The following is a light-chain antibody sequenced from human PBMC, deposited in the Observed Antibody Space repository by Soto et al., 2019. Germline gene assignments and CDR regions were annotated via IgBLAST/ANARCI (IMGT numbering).Light chain of an antibody. J-gene: IGKJ1*01. CDR2: VAS. CDR1: QGISIY. V-gene: IGKV1-39*01. Sequence: DVQLTQTPSSLSASVGDRVTITCRASQGISIYLNWYHQRPEKAPKLLMYVASTLQSGVPSRFSGSGSGTDFTLTISSPQPEDFGTYYCQQSHSLPRTFGQGTKVEIK. CDR3: QQSHSLPRT.